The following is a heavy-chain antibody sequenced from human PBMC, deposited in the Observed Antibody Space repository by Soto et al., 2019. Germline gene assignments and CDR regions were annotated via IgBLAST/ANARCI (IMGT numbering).Heavy chain of an antibody. Sequence: GGSLRLSXEVSGFVLSMDSMSSGRQTPGKGLEWVAKIPQEGVDGHYADSVKGRFTISRDNGKNSLYLQMNNLRAEDTAVYYCARDHLILPAHDFFYGSDVWGRGATVTVSS. J-gene: IGHJ6*02. CDR1: GFVLSMDS. CDR3: ARDHLILPAHDFFYGSDV. CDR2: IPQEGVDG. V-gene: IGHV3-7*03. D-gene: IGHD2-21*02.